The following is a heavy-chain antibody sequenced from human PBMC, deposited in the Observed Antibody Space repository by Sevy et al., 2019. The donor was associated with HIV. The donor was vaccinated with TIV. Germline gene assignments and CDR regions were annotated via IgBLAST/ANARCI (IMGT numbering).Heavy chain of an antibody. V-gene: IGHV3-30-3*01. CDR2: ISYDGGNK. Sequence: GGSLRLSCAASGFTFSSYAMHWVRQAPGKGLEWVAVISYDGGNKYYADSVKGRFTISRDNSKNTLYLQMNSLRAEDTAVYYCARDSSSSSWTNFDYWGQGTLVTVSS. CDR1: GFTFSSYA. D-gene: IGHD6-13*01. J-gene: IGHJ4*02. CDR3: ARDSSSSSWTNFDY.